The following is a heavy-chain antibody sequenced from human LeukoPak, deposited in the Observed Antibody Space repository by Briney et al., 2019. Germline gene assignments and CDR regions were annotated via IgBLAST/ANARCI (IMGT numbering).Heavy chain of an antibody. D-gene: IGHD2-15*01. CDR2: MNPNSGNT. V-gene: IGHV1-8*01. Sequence: RASVKVSCTASGYTFTSYDVNWVRQATGQGLEWMGWMNPNSGNTGLAQKFQGRVALTRDTSLSTAYMELSNLRSDDTAVYYCARDEVVAAPNYFGMVVWGQGTTVSVSS. CDR1: GYTFTSYD. CDR3: ARDEVVAAPNYFGMVV. J-gene: IGHJ6*02.